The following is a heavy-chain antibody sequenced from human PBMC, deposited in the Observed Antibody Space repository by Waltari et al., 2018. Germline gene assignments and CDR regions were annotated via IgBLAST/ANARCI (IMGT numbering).Heavy chain of an antibody. V-gene: IGHV4-34*01. Sequence: QVQLQQWGAGLLKPSETLSLTCAVYGGSFSGYYWSWIRQPPGKGLEWIGEINHSGSTNYNPSLKSRVTISVDTSKNQFSLKLSSVTAADTAVYYCASLTMVRGATPRWGQGTMVTVSS. CDR2: INHSGST. CDR3: ASLTMVRGATPR. CDR1: GGSFSGYY. J-gene: IGHJ3*01. D-gene: IGHD3-10*01.